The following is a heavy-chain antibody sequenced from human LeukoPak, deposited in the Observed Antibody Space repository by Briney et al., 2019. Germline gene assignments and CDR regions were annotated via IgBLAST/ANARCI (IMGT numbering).Heavy chain of an antibody. CDR2: IYYSGST. CDR3: ARALSDIVVVVAAPNWFDP. CDR1: GGSISSYY. D-gene: IGHD2-15*01. V-gene: IGHV4-59*01. J-gene: IGHJ5*02. Sequence: PSETLSLNCTVSGGSISSYYWSWIRQPPGKGLEWIGYIYYSGSTNYNPSLESRVTISVNTSKNQFSLKLSSVTAADTAVYYCARALSDIVVVVAAPNWFDPWGQGTLVTVSS.